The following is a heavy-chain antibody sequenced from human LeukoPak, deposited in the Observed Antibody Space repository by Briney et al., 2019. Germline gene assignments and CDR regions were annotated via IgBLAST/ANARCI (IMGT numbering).Heavy chain of an antibody. D-gene: IGHD3-10*01. V-gene: IGHV1-2*02. Sequence: ASVKVSCKASGYTFTGYYMHWVRQAPGQGLEWMGWINPNSGGTNCAQKFQGRVTMTRDTSISTAYMELSRLRSDDTAVYYCALLWFGELLRGRYWFDPWGQGTLVTVSS. J-gene: IGHJ5*02. CDR3: ALLWFGELLRGRYWFDP. CDR2: INPNSGGT. CDR1: GYTFTGYY.